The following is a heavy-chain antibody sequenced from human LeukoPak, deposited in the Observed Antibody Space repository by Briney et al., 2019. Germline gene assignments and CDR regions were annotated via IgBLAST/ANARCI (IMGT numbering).Heavy chain of an antibody. CDR3: ARLAVCGGDCFAFDI. Sequence: SESLSLTCTVSGGSFSSYYWSWIRQPPGKGLEWIGYIYYSGSTNYNPSLKSRVTISVDTSKNQFSLKLSSVTAADTAVYYCARLAVCGGDCFAFDIWGQGTMVTVSS. CDR1: GGSFSSYY. V-gene: IGHV4-59*01. J-gene: IGHJ3*02. D-gene: IGHD2-21*02. CDR2: IYYSGST.